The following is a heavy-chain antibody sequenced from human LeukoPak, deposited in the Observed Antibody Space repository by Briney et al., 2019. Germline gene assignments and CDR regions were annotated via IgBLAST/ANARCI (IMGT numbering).Heavy chain of an antibody. D-gene: IGHD3-22*01. J-gene: IGHJ2*01. CDR2: ISGSGGST. CDR1: GFPFSSYA. Sequence: GGSLRLSCAASGFPFSSYAMSWVRQAPGKGLEWVSAISGSGGSTYYADSVKGRFTISRDNSKNTLYLQMNSLRAEDTAVYYCAKLESNPNMYYDSSGYYEGYFDLWGRGTLVTVSS. CDR3: AKLESNPNMYYDSSGYYEGYFDL. V-gene: IGHV3-23*01.